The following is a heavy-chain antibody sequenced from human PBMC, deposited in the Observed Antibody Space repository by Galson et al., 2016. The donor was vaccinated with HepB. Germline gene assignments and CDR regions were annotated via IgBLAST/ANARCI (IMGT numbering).Heavy chain of an antibody. CDR3: AREGGGWFDP. Sequence: SVKVSCKASGYTFTSYGISWVRQAPGQGLEWMGWISAYNGNTNYAQNLQGRVTRNTDRSTSTAYMELRSLRSDDTAVYYCAREGGGWFDPWGQVTLVTVSS. CDR2: ISAYNGNT. V-gene: IGHV1-18*04. D-gene: IGHD3-16*01. CDR1: GYTFTSYG. J-gene: IGHJ5*02.